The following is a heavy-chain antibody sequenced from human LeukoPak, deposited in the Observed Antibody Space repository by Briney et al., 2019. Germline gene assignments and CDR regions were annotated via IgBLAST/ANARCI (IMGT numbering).Heavy chain of an antibody. Sequence: GGSLRLSCAASGFTFSSYAMSWVRQAPGKGLEWVSAIFGSGVSTYYADSVKGRFTISRDNSKNTLYLQMNSLRAEDTAVYYCAKGGRDGYISYFDYWGQGTLVTVSS. D-gene: IGHD5-24*01. V-gene: IGHV3-23*01. J-gene: IGHJ4*02. CDR3: AKGGRDGYISYFDY. CDR1: GFTFSSYA. CDR2: IFGSGVST.